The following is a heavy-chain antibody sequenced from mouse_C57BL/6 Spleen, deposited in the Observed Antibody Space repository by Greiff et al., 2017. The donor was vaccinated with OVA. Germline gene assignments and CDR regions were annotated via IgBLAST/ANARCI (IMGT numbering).Heavy chain of an antibody. Sequence: QVQLQQPGAELVKPGASVKMSCKASGYTFTSYWITWVKQRPGQGLEWIGDIYPGSGSTNYNEKFKSKATLTVDTSSSTAYMQLSSLTSEDSAVYYCAREGDYYGSREVYGMDYWGQGTSVTVSS. CDR2: IYPGSGST. J-gene: IGHJ4*01. CDR3: AREGDYYGSREVYGMDY. V-gene: IGHV1-55*01. CDR1: GYTFTSYW. D-gene: IGHD1-1*01.